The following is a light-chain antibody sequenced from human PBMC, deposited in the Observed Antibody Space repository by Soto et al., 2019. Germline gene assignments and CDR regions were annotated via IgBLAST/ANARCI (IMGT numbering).Light chain of an antibody. J-gene: IGLJ2*01. CDR1: SSDVGSYNL. Sequence: QSALTQPASVSGSPGQSINISCTETSSDVGSYNLVSWYQQHPGKAPKLMIYEGSKRPSGVSNRFSGSKSDNKASLTISGLQAEDEADYDCGSYAGSISHLVFGGGTQLTVL. V-gene: IGLV2-23*01. CDR2: EGS. CDR3: GSYAGSISHLV.